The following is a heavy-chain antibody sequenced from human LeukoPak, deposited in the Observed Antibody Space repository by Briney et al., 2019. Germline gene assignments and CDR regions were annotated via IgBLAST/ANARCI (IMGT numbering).Heavy chain of an antibody. CDR1: GYTFTSYD. CDR3: ARDVPYCGGDRYSGYYYYYGMDV. V-gene: IGHV1-8*01. CDR2: MNPNSGNT. J-gene: IGHJ6*02. Sequence: ASVKVSCKASGYTFTSYDINWVRQATGQGLEWMGWMNPNSGNTGYAQKFQGRVTMTRNTSISTAYMELSSLRSEDTAVYYCARDVPYCGGDRYSGYYYYYGMDVWGQGTTVTVSS. D-gene: IGHD2-21*02.